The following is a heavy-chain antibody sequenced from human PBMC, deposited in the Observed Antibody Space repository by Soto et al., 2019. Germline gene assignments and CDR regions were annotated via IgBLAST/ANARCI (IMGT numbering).Heavy chain of an antibody. CDR3: ARDEYSSSSSFDY. D-gene: IGHD6-6*01. J-gene: IGHJ4*02. V-gene: IGHV4-38-2*02. CDR2: IYHSGST. Sequence: PSETLSLTCAVSGYSISSGYYWGWIRQPPGKGLEWIGSIYHSGSTYYNPSLKSRVTISVDTSKNQFSLKLSSVTAADTAVYYCARDEYSSSSSFDYWGQGTLVTVPS. CDR1: GYSISSGYY.